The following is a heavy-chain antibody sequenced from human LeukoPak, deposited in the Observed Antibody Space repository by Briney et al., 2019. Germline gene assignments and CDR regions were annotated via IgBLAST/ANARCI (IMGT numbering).Heavy chain of an antibody. J-gene: IGHJ4*02. Sequence: GGSLRLSCAASGFTFSNAWMNWFRQAPGKGLVWVSRISSDGSITGYADSVKGRFTISRDNAKNTLYLQMNSLRAEDTAVYYCARHLNYYLDYWGQGTLVTVSS. D-gene: IGHD3-10*01. V-gene: IGHV3-74*01. CDR2: ISSDGSIT. CDR1: GFTFSNAW. CDR3: ARHLNYYLDY.